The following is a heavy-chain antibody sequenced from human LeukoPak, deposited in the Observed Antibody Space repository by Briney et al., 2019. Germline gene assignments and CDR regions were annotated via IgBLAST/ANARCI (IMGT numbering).Heavy chain of an antibody. J-gene: IGHJ4*02. CDR1: GFTFSSYG. D-gene: IGHD1-26*01. CDR2: IWYDGSNK. Sequence: PGRSLRLSCAASGFTFSSYGMHWVRQAPGKGLEWVAVIWYDGSNKYYADSVKGRFTISRDNSKYTLYLQMNSLRAEDTAVYYCARNRGPVGASFFDYWGQGTLVTVFS. CDR3: ARNRGPVGASFFDY. V-gene: IGHV3-33*01.